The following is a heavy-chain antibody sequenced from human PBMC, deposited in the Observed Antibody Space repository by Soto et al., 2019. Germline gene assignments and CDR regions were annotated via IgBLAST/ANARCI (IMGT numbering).Heavy chain of an antibody. CDR3: AKTGIAAAGIVRYYYYGMDV. CDR2: INPNSGGT. Sequence: ASVKVSCKASGYTFTGYYMHWVRQAPGQGLEWMGWINPNSGGTNYAQKFQGRVTMTRDTSISTAYMELSRLRSDDTAVYYCAKTGIAAAGIVRYYYYGMDVWGQGTTVTVSS. CDR1: GYTFTGYY. J-gene: IGHJ6*02. V-gene: IGHV1-2*02. D-gene: IGHD6-13*01.